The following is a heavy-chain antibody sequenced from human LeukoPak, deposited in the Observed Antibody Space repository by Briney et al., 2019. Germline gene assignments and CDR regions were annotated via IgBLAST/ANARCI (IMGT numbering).Heavy chain of an antibody. Sequence: GESLKISCKGSGYSFTSYWIGWVRQMRGKGLEWMGIVYPGDSDTRYSPSFQGQVTISADKSISTAYLQWSSLKASDTAMYYCARGTSSSSGNYYFDYWGQGTLVTVSS. CDR2: VYPGDSDT. V-gene: IGHV5-51*01. J-gene: IGHJ4*02. CDR3: ARGTSSSSGNYYFDY. CDR1: GYSFTSYW. D-gene: IGHD6-6*01.